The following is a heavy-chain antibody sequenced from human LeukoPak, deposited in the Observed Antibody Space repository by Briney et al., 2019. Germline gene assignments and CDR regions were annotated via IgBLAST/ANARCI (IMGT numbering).Heavy chain of an antibody. CDR1: RYTFSNYY. CDR3: ARDRGGSGWYIDY. CDR2: INPSGGST. V-gene: IGHV1-46*01. D-gene: IGHD6-19*01. J-gene: IGHJ4*02. Sequence: SVKLSCKPSRYTFSNYYMQWVRHAPRQGLEWMGIINPSGGSTIYAQKLQGRVTMPRDTSTTTVYMELSTLTSEDTAVYCCARDRGGSGWYIDYWGQGTLVTVSS.